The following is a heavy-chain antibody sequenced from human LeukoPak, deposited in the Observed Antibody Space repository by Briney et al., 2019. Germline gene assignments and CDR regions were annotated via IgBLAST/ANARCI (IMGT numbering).Heavy chain of an antibody. V-gene: IGHV3-7*04. J-gene: IGHJ4*02. Sequence: GGSLRLSCAASKFTFSNYWMSCVRQAPGKGLEWVAYMNQLGNEKNYLDSVKGRFTISRDNAKNSLYLQMTSLRAEDTAVYYCARGTYYYEFWGQGTLVTVSS. D-gene: IGHD3-16*01. CDR3: ARGTYYYEF. CDR2: MNQLGNEK. CDR1: KFTFSNYW.